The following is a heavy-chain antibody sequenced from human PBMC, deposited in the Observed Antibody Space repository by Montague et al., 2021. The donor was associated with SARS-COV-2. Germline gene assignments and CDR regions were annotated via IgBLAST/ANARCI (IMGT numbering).Heavy chain of an antibody. CDR2: IILGGRT. Sequence: SETLSFTCAVDGGSFNGKYWAWFRQPPGKGLEWIGEIILGGRTNYNPSLESRVTISRDSSSDRFSLKLTSVTAADTALYYCTRGTFDCDQDWGQGALVTVSA. V-gene: IGHV4-34*01. J-gene: IGHJ4*02. CDR1: GGSFNGKY. D-gene: IGHD3-9*01. CDR3: TRGTFDCDQD.